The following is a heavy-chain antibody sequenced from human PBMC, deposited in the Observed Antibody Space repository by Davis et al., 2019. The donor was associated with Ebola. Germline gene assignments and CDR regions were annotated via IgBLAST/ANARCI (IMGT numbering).Heavy chain of an antibody. Sequence: PGGSLRLSCAASGFTFSSYAMHWVRQAPGKGLEWVAVISYDGSNKYYADSVKGRFTISRDNSKNTLYLQMNSLRAEDTAVYYCARGPDIVVVPAAIREDYYYYYMDVWGKGTTVTVSS. CDR2: ISYDGSNK. J-gene: IGHJ6*03. CDR1: GFTFSSYA. D-gene: IGHD2-2*02. CDR3: ARGPDIVVVPAAIREDYYYYYMDV. V-gene: IGHV3-30-3*01.